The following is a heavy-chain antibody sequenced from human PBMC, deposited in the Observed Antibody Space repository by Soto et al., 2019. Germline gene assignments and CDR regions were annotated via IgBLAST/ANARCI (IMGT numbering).Heavy chain of an antibody. V-gene: IGHV3-23*01. Sequence: GGSLRLSCAASGFTFSSYAMSWVRQAPGKGLEWVSAISGSGGSTYYADSVKGRFTISRDNSKNTLYLQMNSLRAEDTAVYYCAKNADFWSGYYTGDNWFDPWGQGTLVTVSS. CDR2: ISGSGGST. CDR1: GFTFSSYA. CDR3: AKNADFWSGYYTGDNWFDP. D-gene: IGHD3-3*01. J-gene: IGHJ5*02.